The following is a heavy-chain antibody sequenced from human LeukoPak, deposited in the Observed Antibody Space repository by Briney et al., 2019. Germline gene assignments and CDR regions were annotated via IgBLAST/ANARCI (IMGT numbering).Heavy chain of an antibody. CDR1: GGSISSSSYY. Sequence: PLETLSLTCTVSGGSISSSSYYWGWIRQSPGKGLEWIGSIHHGGSTYYNPSLKSRVTISVDTSKNQFSLKVTSVTAADSAVYYCARDETLTALFDYWGQGTLVTVSS. V-gene: IGHV4-39*07. CDR2: IHHGGST. J-gene: IGHJ4*02. CDR3: ARDETLTALFDY.